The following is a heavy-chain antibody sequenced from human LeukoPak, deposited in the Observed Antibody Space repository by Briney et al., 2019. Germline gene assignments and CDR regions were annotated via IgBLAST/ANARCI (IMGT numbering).Heavy chain of an antibody. J-gene: IGHJ4*02. D-gene: IGHD2/OR15-2a*01. Sequence: GGSLSLSCAASGFTFSSYEMNWVRQATGKGLEWVSAFSGSGGSTYYADSVKGRFTISRDNSKNTLYLQMNNLRAEDTAVYYCATSGLSRFGFWGQGTLVTVSS. V-gene: IGHV3-23*01. CDR2: FSGSGGST. CDR1: GFTFSSYE. CDR3: ATSGLSRFGF.